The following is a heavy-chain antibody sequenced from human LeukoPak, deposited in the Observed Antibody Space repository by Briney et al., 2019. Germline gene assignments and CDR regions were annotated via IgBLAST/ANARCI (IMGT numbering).Heavy chain of an antibody. CDR2: INPNSGAT. Sequence: ASVKVSCKASGYTFTGYYMHWVRQAPGQGLEWMGWINPNSGATNYAQNFQGRVTMTRDTSISTAFMELSRLRSDDTALYYCARDVNGPLWFGGLEIRGQGTMVTVSS. J-gene: IGHJ3*02. V-gene: IGHV1-2*02. D-gene: IGHD3-10*01. CDR1: GYTFTGYY. CDR3: ARDVNGPLWFGGLEI.